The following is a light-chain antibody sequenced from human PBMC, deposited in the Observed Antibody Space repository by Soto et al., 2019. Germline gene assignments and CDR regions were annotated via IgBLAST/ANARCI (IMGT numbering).Light chain of an antibody. Sequence: QSVLTQPPSASGTPGQRVSISCSGSSSNIGRNSVNWYQRFPGTAPKLLIYNDNQRPSGVPDRFSGSKFGTSVSLAISGLKSEDESEYYCAAWDDSLSGVVFGGGTKLTVL. CDR2: NDN. V-gene: IGLV1-44*01. CDR1: SSNIGRNS. J-gene: IGLJ3*02. CDR3: AAWDDSLSGVV.